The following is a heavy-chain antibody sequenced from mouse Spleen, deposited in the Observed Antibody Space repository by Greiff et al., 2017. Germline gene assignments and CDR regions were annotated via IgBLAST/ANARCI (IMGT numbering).Heavy chain of an antibody. Sequence: EVKLVESGGGLVKPGGSLKLSCAASGFTFSSYTMSWVRQTPAKRLEWVATISSGGGNTYYPDSVKGRFTITRDNARNTPYLQMSSLRSEDTAMYYCERHWTDYYSSCGAMDYWGQGTSVTVSS. J-gene: IGHJ4*01. CDR3: ERHWTDYYSSCGAMDY. D-gene: IGHD2-5*01. V-gene: IGHV5-9*04. CDR1: GFTFSSYT. CDR2: ISSGGGNT.